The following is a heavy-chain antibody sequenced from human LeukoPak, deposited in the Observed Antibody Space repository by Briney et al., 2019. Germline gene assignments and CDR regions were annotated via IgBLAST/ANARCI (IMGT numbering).Heavy chain of an antibody. CDR3: ARDVYYYGSGSPNDY. D-gene: IGHD3-10*01. CDR2: IYYSGST. V-gene: IGHV4-39*07. Sequence: SETLSLTCTVSGGSISSSSYYWGWIRQPPGKGLEWIGSIYYSGSTYYNPSLKSRVTISVDTSKNQFSLKLSSVTAADTAVYYCARDVYYYGSGSPNDYWGQGTLVTVSS. CDR1: GGSISSSSYY. J-gene: IGHJ4*02.